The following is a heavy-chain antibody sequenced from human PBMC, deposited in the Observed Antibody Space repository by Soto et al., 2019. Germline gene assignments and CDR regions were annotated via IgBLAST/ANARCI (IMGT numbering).Heavy chain of an antibody. V-gene: IGHV4-59*01. CDR1: GGSITSYY. Sequence: SETLSLTCTVSGGSITSYYWTWIRQPPGKGLEWIGSTHYTGSTNYSPSLKSRVTISVDTSKNQFSLRLSSVTAADTAVYFCTRAPLGPYDSSGYYHFWGPGTMVTVYS. CDR2: THYTGST. J-gene: IGHJ4*02. CDR3: TRAPLGPYDSSGYYHF. D-gene: IGHD3-22*01.